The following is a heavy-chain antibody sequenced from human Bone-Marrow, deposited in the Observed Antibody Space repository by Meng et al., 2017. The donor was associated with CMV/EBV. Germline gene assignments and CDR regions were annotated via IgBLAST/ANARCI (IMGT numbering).Heavy chain of an antibody. Sequence: ASVKVSCKASGYTFTGYYMHWVRQAPGQGLEWMGWINPNSGGTNYAQKFQGRVTMTRDTSISTAYMELSRLRSDDTAVYYCARVAEPQKSSSYDFWIVYCFTPCCQGTLVTVSS. CDR3: ARVAEPQKSSSYDFWIVYCFTP. CDR1: GYTFTGYY. J-gene: IGHJ5*02. D-gene: IGHD3-3*01. V-gene: IGHV1-2*02. CDR2: INPNSGGT.